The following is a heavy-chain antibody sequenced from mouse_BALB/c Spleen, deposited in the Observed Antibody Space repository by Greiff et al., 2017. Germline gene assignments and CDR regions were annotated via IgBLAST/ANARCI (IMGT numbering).Heavy chain of an antibody. CDR2: INPGSGGT. Sequence: QVQLQQSGAELVRPGTSVKVSCKASGYAFTNYLIEWVKQRPGQGLEWIGVINPGSGGTNYNEKFKGKATLTADKSSSTAYMQLSSLTSDDSAVYFCARRGNYVPFAYWGQGTLVTVSA. J-gene: IGHJ3*01. CDR1: GYAFTNYL. V-gene: IGHV1-54*01. D-gene: IGHD2-1*01. CDR3: ARRGNYVPFAY.